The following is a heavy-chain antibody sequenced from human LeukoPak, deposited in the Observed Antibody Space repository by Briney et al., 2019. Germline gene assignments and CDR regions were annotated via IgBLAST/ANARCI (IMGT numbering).Heavy chain of an antibody. J-gene: IGHJ4*02. V-gene: IGHV4-61*01. CDR3: ARGRRYFDY. CDR2: IYYSGST. CDR1: RGSLSSGSYY. Sequence: SETLSLTRTVSRGSLSSGSYYWSWIPQPPEKGLEWIGYIYYSGSTNYNPPLKSRVTISVDTSKNQFSLKLSSVTAADTAVYYCARGRRYFDYWGQGTLVTVSS.